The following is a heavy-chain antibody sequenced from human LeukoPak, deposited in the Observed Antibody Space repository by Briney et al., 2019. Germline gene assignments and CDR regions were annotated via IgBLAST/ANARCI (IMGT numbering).Heavy chain of an antibody. V-gene: IGHV3-23*01. Sequence: GGSLRLSCAASGFTFSSYAMSWVRQAPGKGLEGGSDISCSGGSTYYADSVKGRFTISRDNSKHTLYLQMNSLRAEDTAVYYCAKDQGRSTAGKDYWGQGTLVTVSS. CDR3: AKDQGRSTAGKDY. D-gene: IGHD3-10*01. CDR2: ISCSGGST. J-gene: IGHJ4*02. CDR1: GFTFSSYA.